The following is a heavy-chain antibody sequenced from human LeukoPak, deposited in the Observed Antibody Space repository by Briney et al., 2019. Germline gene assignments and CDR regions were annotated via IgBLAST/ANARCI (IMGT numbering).Heavy chain of an antibody. D-gene: IGHD6-13*01. Sequence: HAGGSLRLSCAASGFTFSSHGMSWVRQAPGKGLEWVSSITGSGGSTYYADSVKGRFTISRDNSKNTLYLQMNSLRAEDTAVYYCAKDHPTGLGSSWYRPVDYWGQGTLVTVSS. CDR1: GFTFSSHG. V-gene: IGHV3-23*01. CDR2: ITGSGGST. CDR3: AKDHPTGLGSSWYRPVDY. J-gene: IGHJ4*02.